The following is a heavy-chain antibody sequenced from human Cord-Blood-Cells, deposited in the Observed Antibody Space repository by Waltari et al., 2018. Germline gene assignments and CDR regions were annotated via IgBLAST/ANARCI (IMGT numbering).Heavy chain of an antibody. Sequence: QVQLVQSGAEVKKPGASVKVPCKASGYTFTGYYMHWVRTAPGQGLEWMGWINPNSGGTNYAQKFQGRVTMTRDTSISTAYMELSRLRSDDTAVYYCARGRYYDSTPNWFDPWGQGTLVTVSS. J-gene: IGHJ5*02. V-gene: IGHV1-2*02. CDR3: ARGRYYDSTPNWFDP. CDR2: INPNSGGT. D-gene: IGHD3-22*01. CDR1: GYTFTGYY.